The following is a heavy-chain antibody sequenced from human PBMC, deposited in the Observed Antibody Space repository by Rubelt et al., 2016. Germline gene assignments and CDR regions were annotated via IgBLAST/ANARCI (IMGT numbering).Heavy chain of an antibody. Sequence: KGLEWIGYISYNGRTSYNPSLQSRVTISVDTSKNQFSLKLSSVTAADTAVYYCARGLWGPVAEGYWGQGTLVTVSS. D-gene: IGHD6-19*01. J-gene: IGHJ4*02. V-gene: IGHV4-39*07. CDR2: ISYNGRT. CDR3: ARGLWGPVAEGY.